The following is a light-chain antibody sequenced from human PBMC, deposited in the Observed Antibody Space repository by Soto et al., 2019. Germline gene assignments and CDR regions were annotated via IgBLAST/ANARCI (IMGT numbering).Light chain of an antibody. CDR2: GAS. CDR1: QSVSSIY. Sequence: EIVLTQSPGTLSLSPGERAALYCRASQSVSSIYLAWYQQKPGQAPRLLIYGASSRATGIPDRFSGSGSGTDFTLTISRLEPEDFAVYYCQQYGRSPLPFGGGTKVDIK. CDR3: QQYGRSPLP. J-gene: IGKJ4*01. V-gene: IGKV3-20*01.